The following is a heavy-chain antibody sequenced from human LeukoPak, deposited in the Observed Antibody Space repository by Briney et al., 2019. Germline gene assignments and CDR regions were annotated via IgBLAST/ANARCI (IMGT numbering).Heavy chain of an antibody. CDR1: GGSISSYY. J-gene: IGHJ6*03. D-gene: IGHD6-13*01. Sequence: PSETLSLTCTVSGGSISSYYWSWIRQPAGKGLEWIGRIYTSGSTNYNPSLKSRVTMSVDTSKNQFSLKLSSVTAADTAVYYCARASEVSSSWLRSCYYYYMDVWGKGTTVTVSS. CDR2: IYTSGST. V-gene: IGHV4-4*07. CDR3: ARASEVSSSWLRSCYYYYMDV.